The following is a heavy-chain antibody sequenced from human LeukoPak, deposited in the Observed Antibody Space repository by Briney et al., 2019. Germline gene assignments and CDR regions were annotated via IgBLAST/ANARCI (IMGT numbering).Heavy chain of an antibody. CDR3: ARSASKAYYDFWSGIDY. J-gene: IGHJ4*02. Sequence: TGGSLRLSCAASGFTFSSYAMNWVRQAPGKGLEWVSYISSSGSTIYYADSVKGRFTISRDNAKNSLYLQMNSLRAEDTAVYYCARSASKAYYDFWSGIDYWGQGTLVTVSS. CDR1: GFTFSSYA. V-gene: IGHV3-48*03. D-gene: IGHD3-3*01. CDR2: ISSSGSTI.